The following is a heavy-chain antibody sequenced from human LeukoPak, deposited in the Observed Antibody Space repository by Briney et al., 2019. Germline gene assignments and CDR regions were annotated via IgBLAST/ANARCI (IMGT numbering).Heavy chain of an antibody. V-gene: IGHV3-48*01. CDR3: ARDHRYAFDN. D-gene: IGHD5-12*01. CDR1: GFNFIDYS. J-gene: IGHJ4*01. Sequence: GGSLRLSCAASGFNFIDYSMNWVRQAPGKGLEWISYIGISSDNTKYADSVKGRFTISRDKARNSLYLQMNSLRVEDTAVYYCARDHRYAFDNWGHGTLVTVSS. CDR2: IGISSDNT.